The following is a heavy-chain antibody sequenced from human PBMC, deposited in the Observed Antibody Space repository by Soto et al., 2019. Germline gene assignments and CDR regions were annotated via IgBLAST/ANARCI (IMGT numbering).Heavy chain of an antibody. CDR2: IYKNGTT. V-gene: IGHV4-4*07. D-gene: IGHD2-21*01. Sequence: SETLSLTCSVFGGSISRNCWSWIRQPAGKGLEWIGRIYKNGTTDYNPSLESRVTMSGDPSKNRISLKLSSATAADTAIYYCARGLYCGDECYFAYWGQG. CDR1: GGSISRNC. CDR3: ARGLYCGDECYFAY. J-gene: IGHJ4*02.